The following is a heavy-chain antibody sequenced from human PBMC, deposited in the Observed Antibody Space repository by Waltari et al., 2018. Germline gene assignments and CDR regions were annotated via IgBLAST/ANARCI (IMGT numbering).Heavy chain of an antibody. CDR3: APLPGGSGQTFDY. CDR1: GYTFMDYF. Sequence: EVELVQSGAEVKKPGATVKISCKASGYTFMDYFMHWVQQAPGKGLEWMGRMYPADGETVYSEKFHGRVTITADPSTDTAYMELSSLTSGDTAVYYCAPLPGGSGQTFDYWGQGTLVTVSS. D-gene: IGHD3-10*01. V-gene: IGHV1-69-2*01. J-gene: IGHJ4*02. CDR2: MYPADGET.